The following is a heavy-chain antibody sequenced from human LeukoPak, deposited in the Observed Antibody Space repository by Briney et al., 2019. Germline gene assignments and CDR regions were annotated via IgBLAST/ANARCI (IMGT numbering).Heavy chain of an antibody. J-gene: IGHJ4*02. D-gene: IGHD3-10*01. CDR2: MNPNSGNT. Sequence: ASVKVSCKASGYTFTSYDINWVRQATGQGLEWMGWMNPNSGNTGYAQKFQGRVTMTTDTSTSTAYMELRSLRSDDTAVYYCAREREGFGEFPFDYWGQGTLVTVSS. CDR3: AREREGFGEFPFDY. CDR1: GYTFTSYD. V-gene: IGHV1-8*01.